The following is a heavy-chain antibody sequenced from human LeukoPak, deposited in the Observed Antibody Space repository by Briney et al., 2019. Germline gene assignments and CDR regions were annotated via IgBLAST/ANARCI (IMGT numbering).Heavy chain of an antibody. V-gene: IGHV4-59*12. CDR3: ARGEASYNWNARDYYYGMDV. J-gene: IGHJ6*02. CDR2: IYYSGST. Sequence: SETLSLTCTVSGGSISSYYWSWIRQPPGKGLEWIGHIYYSGSTNYNPSLKSRVTISVDTSKNQFSLKLSSVTAADTAVYYCARGEASYNWNARDYYYGMDVWGQGTTVTVSS. D-gene: IGHD1-1*01. CDR1: GGSISSYY.